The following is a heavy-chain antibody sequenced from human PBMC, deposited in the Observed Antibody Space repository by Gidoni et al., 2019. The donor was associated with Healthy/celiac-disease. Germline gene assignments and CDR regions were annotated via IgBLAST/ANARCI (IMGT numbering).Heavy chain of an antibody. CDR1: GFTFTSSA. Sequence: QMQLGQSGPEVKTPGTPVKVSCQASGFTFTSSAVQWVRQAHGQRLEWIGWIVVGSGNTNYAQKFQERVTITRDMSTSTAYMELSSLRSEDTAVYYCAAGYDSSGYAGAVFHWGQGTLVTVSS. V-gene: IGHV1-58*01. CDR2: IVVGSGNT. D-gene: IGHD3-22*01. CDR3: AAGYDSSGYAGAVFH. J-gene: IGHJ1*01.